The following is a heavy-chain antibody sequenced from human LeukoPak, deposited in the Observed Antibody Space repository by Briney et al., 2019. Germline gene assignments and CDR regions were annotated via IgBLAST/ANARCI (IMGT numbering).Heavy chain of an antibody. CDR2: IYYSGST. CDR3: ARHTTKRTILFDC. Sequence: SETLSLTCTVSGGSISSSSYYWGWIRQPPGKGLEWIGSIYYSGSTYYNPSLKSRVTISVDTSKNQFSLKLSSVTAADTAVYYCARHTTKRTILFDCWGQGTLVTVSS. J-gene: IGHJ4*02. CDR1: GGSISSSSYY. V-gene: IGHV4-39*01. D-gene: IGHD1-1*01.